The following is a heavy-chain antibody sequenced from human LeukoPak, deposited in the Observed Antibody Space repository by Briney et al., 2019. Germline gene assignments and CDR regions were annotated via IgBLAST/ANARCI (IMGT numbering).Heavy chain of an antibody. Sequence: GGSLRLSCAASGFTFSSYWMSWVRQAPGKGLEWVANIKQDGSEKYYVDSVKGRFTISRDNAKNSLCLQMNSLRAEDTAVYYCARDRDDFWSLAYYYYMDVWGKGTTVTVSS. V-gene: IGHV3-7*01. CDR1: GFTFSSYW. D-gene: IGHD3-3*01. CDR3: ARDRDDFWSLAYYYYMDV. J-gene: IGHJ6*03. CDR2: IKQDGSEK.